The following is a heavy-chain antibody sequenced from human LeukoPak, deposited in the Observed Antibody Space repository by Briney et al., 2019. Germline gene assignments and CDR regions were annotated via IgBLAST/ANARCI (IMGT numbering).Heavy chain of an antibody. Sequence: PGGSLRLSCAASGFTFSSYGMHWVRQAPGKGLEWVAVISYDGSNKYYADSVKGRFTISRDNSKNTLYLQMNSLRAEDTAVYYCAKDELEIVVAYGVDVWGQGTTVTVSS. J-gene: IGHJ6*02. V-gene: IGHV3-30*18. D-gene: IGHD3-22*01. CDR3: AKDELEIVVAYGVDV. CDR2: ISYDGSNK. CDR1: GFTFSSYG.